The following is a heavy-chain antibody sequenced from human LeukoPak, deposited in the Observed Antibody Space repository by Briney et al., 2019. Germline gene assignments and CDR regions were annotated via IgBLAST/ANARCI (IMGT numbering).Heavy chain of an antibody. Sequence: ASVNVSCKASGGTFSSYAISWVRQAPGQGLEWMGWINAGNGNTKYSQKFQGRVTITRDTSASTAYMELSSLTSEDTAVYYCARGRWSATTATYYLDFWGQGTLVTVSS. J-gene: IGHJ4*02. D-gene: IGHD5-24*01. CDR3: ARGRWSATTATYYLDF. V-gene: IGHV1-3*01. CDR2: INAGNGNT. CDR1: GGTFSSYA.